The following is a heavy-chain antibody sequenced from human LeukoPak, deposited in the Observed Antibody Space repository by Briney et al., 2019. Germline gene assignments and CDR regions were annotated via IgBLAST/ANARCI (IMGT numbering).Heavy chain of an antibody. Sequence: PGRSLTLSCSASGFTFKSYAMHWVRPAPGKGLEWVSAIRGDAGSTGYADSVKGRFTIARDNSKNTLYLQMNSLRAEDTAVYYCAKDGGPGSGGPGYFDLWGRGTLVTVFS. D-gene: IGHD6-19*01. J-gene: IGHJ2*01. V-gene: IGHV3-NL1*01. CDR3: AKDGGPGSGGPGYFDL. CDR1: GFTFKSYA. CDR2: IRGDAGST.